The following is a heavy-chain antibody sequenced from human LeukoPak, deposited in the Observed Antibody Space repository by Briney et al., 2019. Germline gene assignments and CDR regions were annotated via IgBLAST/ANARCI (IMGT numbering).Heavy chain of an antibody. J-gene: IGHJ4*01. CDR2: FDPKEGER. V-gene: IGHV1-24*01. Sequence: ASVKVSCKVSGDTLTELSMHWVRQAPGKGLEWMGGFDPKEGERVYAQNFQGRFIMTEDTSSGTAYMELNSLRSEDTAVYYCTTREIVVEPAQTSMVRGVLWRSDFWGHGTLVTVSS. D-gene: IGHD3-10*01. CDR1: GDTLTELS. CDR3: TTREIVVEPAQTSMVRGVLWRSDF.